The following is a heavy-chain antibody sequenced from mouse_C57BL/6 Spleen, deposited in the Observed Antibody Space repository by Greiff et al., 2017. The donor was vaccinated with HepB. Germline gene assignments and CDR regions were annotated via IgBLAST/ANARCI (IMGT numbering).Heavy chain of an antibody. Sequence: EVQLQQSGPELVKPGASVKISCKASGYSFTGYYMNWVKQSPEKSLEWIGEINPSTGGTTYNQKFKAKATLTVDKSSSTAYMQLKSLTSEDSAVYYCARGVGVYFDYWGQGTTLTVSS. CDR1: GYSFTGYY. J-gene: IGHJ2*01. V-gene: IGHV1-42*01. CDR3: ARGVGVYFDY. CDR2: INPSTGGT. D-gene: IGHD1-1*02.